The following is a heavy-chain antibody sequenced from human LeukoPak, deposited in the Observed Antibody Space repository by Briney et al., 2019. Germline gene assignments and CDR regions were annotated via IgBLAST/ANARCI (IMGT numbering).Heavy chain of an antibody. CDR2: ISSSSSYI. CDR3: ARDSDTAMAPDY. D-gene: IGHD5-18*01. CDR1: GFTFSSYS. Sequence: GGSLRLSCAASGFTFSSYSMNWVRQAPGKGLEWVSSISSSSSYIYYADSVKGRFTISRDNAKNSLYLQMNSPRAEDTAVYYCARDSDTAMAPDYWGQGTLVTVSS. V-gene: IGHV3-21*01. J-gene: IGHJ4*02.